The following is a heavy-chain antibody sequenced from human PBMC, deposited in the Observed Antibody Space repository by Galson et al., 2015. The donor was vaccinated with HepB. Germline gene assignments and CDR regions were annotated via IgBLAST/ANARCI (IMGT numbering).Heavy chain of an antibody. CDR1: GFTFSSYG. D-gene: IGHD4-23*01. CDR2: IRYDGSNK. J-gene: IGHJ4*02. Sequence: LRLSCAASGFTFSSYGMHWVRQAPGKGLEWVAFIRYDGSNKYYADSVKGRFTISRDNSKNTLYLQMNSLRAEDTAVYYCAKDLNSGTVVTPGGFDYWGQGTLVTVSS. CDR3: AKDLNSGTVVTPGGFDY. V-gene: IGHV3-30*02.